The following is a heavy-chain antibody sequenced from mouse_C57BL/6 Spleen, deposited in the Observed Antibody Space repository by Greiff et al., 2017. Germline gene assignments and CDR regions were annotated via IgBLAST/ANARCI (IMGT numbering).Heavy chain of an antibody. J-gene: IGHJ3*01. CDR3: TTYGYDFAWFAY. CDR2: IDPETGGT. CDR1: GYTFTDYE. D-gene: IGHD2-2*01. Sequence: QVQLQQSGAELVRPGASVTLSCKASGYTFTDYEMHWVKQTPVHGLEWIGAIDPETGGTAYNQKFKGKAILTADKSSRTAYMELRSLTSEDSAVYYCTTYGYDFAWFAYWGQGTLVTVSA. V-gene: IGHV1-15*01.